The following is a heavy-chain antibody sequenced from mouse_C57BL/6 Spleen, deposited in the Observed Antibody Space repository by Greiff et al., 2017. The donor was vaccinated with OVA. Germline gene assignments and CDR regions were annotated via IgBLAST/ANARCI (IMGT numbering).Heavy chain of an antibody. CDR1: GFSLSTSGMG. D-gene: IGHD4-1*01. CDR2: IYWDDDK. CDR3: ARRRGPVTGTDYAMDY. Sequence: QVQLKESGPGILQSSQTLSLTCSFSGFSLSTSGMGVSWIRQPSGKGLEWLAHIYWDDDKRYNPSLKSRLTISKDTSRNQVFLKITSVDTAVTATYYCARRRGPVTGTDYAMDYWGQGTSVTVSS. V-gene: IGHV8-12*01. J-gene: IGHJ4*01.